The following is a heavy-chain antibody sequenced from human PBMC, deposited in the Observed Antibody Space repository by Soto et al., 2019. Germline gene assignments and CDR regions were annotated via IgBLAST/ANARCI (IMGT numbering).Heavy chain of an antibody. Sequence: GGSLRLSCAASGFTFSSYWMHWVRQAPGKGLVWVSRINSDGSSTSYADSVKGRFTISRDNAKNTLYLQMNSLRAEDTAVYYCARGGIFSGSGSYYPSLYYYYYYMDVWGKGTTVTVSS. CDR2: INSDGSST. D-gene: IGHD3-10*01. CDR1: GFTFSSYW. J-gene: IGHJ6*03. V-gene: IGHV3-74*01. CDR3: ARGGIFSGSGSYYPSLYYYYYYMDV.